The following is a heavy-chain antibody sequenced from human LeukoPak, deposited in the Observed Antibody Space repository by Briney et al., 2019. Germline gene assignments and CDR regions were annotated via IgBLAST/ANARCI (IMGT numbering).Heavy chain of an antibody. CDR3: ARLAAAGKDNYYYYGMDV. D-gene: IGHD6-13*01. CDR2: ISSSGSYI. Sequence: GGSLRLSCAASGFTFSNHWMHWVRQAPGKGLEWVSSISSSGSYIYYADSVKGRFTISRDNANNSLYLQMNSLRVEDTAVYYCARLAAAGKDNYYYYGMDVWGQGTTVTVSS. J-gene: IGHJ6*02. V-gene: IGHV3-21*01. CDR1: GFTFSNHW.